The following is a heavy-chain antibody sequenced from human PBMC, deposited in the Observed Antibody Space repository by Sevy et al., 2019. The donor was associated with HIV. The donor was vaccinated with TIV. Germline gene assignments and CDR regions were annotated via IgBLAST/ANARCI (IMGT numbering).Heavy chain of an antibody. Sequence: GESLKISCAASGFRFNYHNMNWVRQAPGQGLEWISYISNSGSTTYLADSVRGRFTIPRDNAKNSLFLEMDNLTDEDTAVYYCAREGNREGQPIPLDSWGRGIQVTVSS. V-gene: IGHV3-48*02. CDR2: ISNSGSTT. CDR3: AREGNREGQPIPLDS. CDR1: GFRFNYHN. J-gene: IGHJ4*02.